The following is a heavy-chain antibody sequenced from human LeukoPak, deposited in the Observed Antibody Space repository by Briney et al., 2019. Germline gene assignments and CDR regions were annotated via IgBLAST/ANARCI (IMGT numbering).Heavy chain of an antibody. CDR2: INHSGST. Sequence: PSETLSLTCAVYGGSFSGYYWSWIRQPPGKGLEWIGEINHSGSTNYNPSLKSRVTISVDTSKHQFSLKLSSVTAADTAVYYCARDSPHGSGSYRLDYWGQGTLVTVSS. D-gene: IGHD3-10*01. J-gene: IGHJ4*02. CDR1: GGSFSGYY. V-gene: IGHV4-34*01. CDR3: ARDSPHGSGSYRLDY.